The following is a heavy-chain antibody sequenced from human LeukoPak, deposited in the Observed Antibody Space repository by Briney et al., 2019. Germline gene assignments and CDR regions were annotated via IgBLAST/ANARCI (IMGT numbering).Heavy chain of an antibody. V-gene: IGHV4-4*07. CDR2: IHTSGST. CDR1: GGSISSYY. Sequence: SETLSLACTVSGGSISSYYWSWIRQPAGKGLEWIGRIHTSGSTNYNPSLKSRVTISVDTSKNQFSLKLSSVTAADTAVYYCARELVSGWYMRRYFDYSGQGTLVTVSS. CDR3: ARELVSGWYMRRYFDY. D-gene: IGHD6-13*01. J-gene: IGHJ4*02.